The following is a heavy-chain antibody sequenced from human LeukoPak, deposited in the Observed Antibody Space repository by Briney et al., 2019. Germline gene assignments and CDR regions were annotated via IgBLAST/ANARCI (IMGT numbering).Heavy chain of an antibody. J-gene: IGHJ4*02. D-gene: IGHD1-26*01. V-gene: IGHV1-18*01. CDR2: ISAYNGNT. CDR1: GFTFTSYG. CDR3: ARAYSGSWEDY. Sequence: GGTLRLSCAASGFTFTSYGISWVRQAPGQGLEWMGWISAYNGNTNYAQKLQGRVTMTTDTSTSTAYMELSSLRSEDTAVYYCARAYSGSWEDYWGQGTLVTVSS.